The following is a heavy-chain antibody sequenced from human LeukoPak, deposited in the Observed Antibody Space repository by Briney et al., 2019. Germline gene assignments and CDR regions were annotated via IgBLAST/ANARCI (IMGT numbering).Heavy chain of an antibody. V-gene: IGHV1-18*01. J-gene: IGHJ4*02. CDR1: GYTFTSYG. CDR3: ATAPPSGTYYYFDY. CDR2: ISAYNGNT. Sequence: ASVKVSCKASGYTFTSYGISWVRQAPGQGLEWMGWISAYNGNTNYAQKLQGRVTMTRDTSTSIVYMELNSLRSEDTAVYYCATAPPSGTYYYFDYWGQGTLVTVSS. D-gene: IGHD1-26*01.